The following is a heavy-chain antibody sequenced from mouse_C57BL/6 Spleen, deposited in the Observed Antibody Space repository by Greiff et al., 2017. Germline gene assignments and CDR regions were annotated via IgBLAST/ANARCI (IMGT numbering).Heavy chain of an antibody. CDR2: IDPSDSYT. V-gene: IGHV1-50*01. Sequence: QVQLQQPGAELVKPGASVKLSCKASGYTFTSYWMQGVKQRPGQGLEWIGEIDPSDSYTNYNQKFKGKATLTVDTSSSTAYMQLSSLTSEDSAVYYCAKRGLPYYFDYWGQGTTLTVSS. D-gene: IGHD2-2*01. CDR1: GYTFTSYW. CDR3: AKRGLPYYFDY. J-gene: IGHJ2*01.